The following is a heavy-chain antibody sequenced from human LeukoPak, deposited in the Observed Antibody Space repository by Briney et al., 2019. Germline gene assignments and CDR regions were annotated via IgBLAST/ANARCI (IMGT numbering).Heavy chain of an antibody. CDR1: GGSISSYY. Sequence: PSETLSLTCTVSGGSISSYYWSWIRQPPAKGLEWIGYIYYSGSTNYNPSLKSRVTISVDASKNQFSLKLSSVTAADTAVFYCARDRGGYFDLWGRGTLVTVSS. J-gene: IGHJ2*01. CDR3: ARDRGGYFDL. V-gene: IGHV4-59*01. CDR2: IYYSGST. D-gene: IGHD4-17*01.